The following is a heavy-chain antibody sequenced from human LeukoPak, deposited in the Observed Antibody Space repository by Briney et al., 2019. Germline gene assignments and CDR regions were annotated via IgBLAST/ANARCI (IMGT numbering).Heavy chain of an antibody. CDR1: GFTFSTFW. Sequence: GGSLRLSCAASGFTFSTFWMSWVRQAPGKGLEWVSYIDTSSSTIYYADSVKGRFTVSRDNAKNSLYLQMKSLRAEDTTVYYCARDMGYSGSWPGYFDYWGQGVLVTVSS. V-gene: IGHV3-48*04. J-gene: IGHJ4*02. CDR3: ARDMGYSGSWPGYFDY. D-gene: IGHD1-26*01. CDR2: IDTSSSTI.